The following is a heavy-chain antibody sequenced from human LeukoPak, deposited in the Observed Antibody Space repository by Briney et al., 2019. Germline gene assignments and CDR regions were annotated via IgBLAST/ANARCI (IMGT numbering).Heavy chain of an antibody. Sequence: PLETLSLTCHVSGGSIHNSDYYWAWIRQPPGKRLEWIGSMYYSGSTYYSPSPKSRVSISGDTSKNQFSLKWTSVTAADTAMYYCARWRGDAGTGGADNWGQGTLVTVSS. J-gene: IGHJ4*02. V-gene: IGHV4-39*07. D-gene: IGHD6-13*01. CDR2: MYYSGST. CDR1: GGSIHNSDYY. CDR3: ARWRGDAGTGGADN.